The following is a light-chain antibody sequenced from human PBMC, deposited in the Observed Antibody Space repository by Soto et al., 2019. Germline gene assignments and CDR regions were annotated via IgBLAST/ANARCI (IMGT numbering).Light chain of an antibody. V-gene: IGKV3-15*01. CDR1: QSVSSN. J-gene: IGKJ5*01. CDR2: GAS. CDR3: QQYYDWPIT. Sequence: EIVMTQSPATLPVSPGERATLSCRASQSVSSNLAWYQQKPGQAPRLLIYGASSRATGIPARFSGSGSGTEFTLTISSLQSEDFAVYYCQQYYDWPITFGQGTRLDIK.